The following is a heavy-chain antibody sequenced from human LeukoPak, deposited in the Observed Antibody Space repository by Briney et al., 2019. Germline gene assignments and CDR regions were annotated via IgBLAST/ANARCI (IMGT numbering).Heavy chain of an antibody. CDR3: ARGMDWNYFFDY. CDR1: GGSISSYY. V-gene: IGHV4-59*01. Sequence: PSETLSLTCTVSGGSISSYYWSWIRQPPGKGLKWIGYIYYSGSTNYNPSLKSRVTISVDTSKNQFSLKPSSVTAADTAVYYCARGMDWNYFFDYWGQGTLVTVSS. D-gene: IGHD1-7*01. J-gene: IGHJ4*02. CDR2: IYYSGST.